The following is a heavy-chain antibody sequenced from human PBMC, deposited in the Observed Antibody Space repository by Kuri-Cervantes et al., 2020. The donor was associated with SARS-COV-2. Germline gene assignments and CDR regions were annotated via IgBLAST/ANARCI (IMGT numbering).Heavy chain of an antibody. D-gene: IGHD2-15*01. CDR1: GFTLSNYA. CDR3: ARDNYCSGGSCYSYYYGMDV. V-gene: IGHV3-23*01. J-gene: IGHJ6*02. CDR2: ITGGGGNT. Sequence: GGSLRLSCAASGFTLSNYAMTWVRQAPGKGLDWVSTITGGGGNTYYADSVKGRFTISRDNSKNTLYLQMNSLRAEDTAVYYCARDNYCSGGSCYSYYYGMDVWGQGTTVTVSS.